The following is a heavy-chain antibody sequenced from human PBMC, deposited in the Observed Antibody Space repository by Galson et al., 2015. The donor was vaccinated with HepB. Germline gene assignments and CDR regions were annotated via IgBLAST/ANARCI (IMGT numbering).Heavy chain of an antibody. D-gene: IGHD1-26*01. CDR3: AKRSGSYSLRGSGYFDY. J-gene: IGHJ4*02. V-gene: IGHV1-69*06. Sequence: SVKVSCKASGGTFSSYAISWVRQAHGQGLEWMGGIIPIFGTANYAQKFQGRVTITAYKSTSTAYMELSSLRSEDTAVYYCAKRSGSYSLRGSGYFDYWGQGTLVTVSS. CDR2: IIPIFGTA. CDR1: GGTFSSYA.